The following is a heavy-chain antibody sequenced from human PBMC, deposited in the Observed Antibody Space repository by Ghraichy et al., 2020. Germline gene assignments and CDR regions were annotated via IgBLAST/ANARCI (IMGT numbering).Heavy chain of an antibody. CDR2: ISYDGSNK. Sequence: GGSLRLSCAASGFTFSSYAMHWVRQAPGKGLEWVAVISYDGSNKYYADSVKGRFTISRDNSKNTLYLQMNSLRAEDTAVYYCARELHDSSGWFAVFDYWGQGTLVTVSS. D-gene: IGHD6-19*01. J-gene: IGHJ4*02. CDR3: ARELHDSSGWFAVFDY. CDR1: GFTFSSYA. V-gene: IGHV3-30-3*01.